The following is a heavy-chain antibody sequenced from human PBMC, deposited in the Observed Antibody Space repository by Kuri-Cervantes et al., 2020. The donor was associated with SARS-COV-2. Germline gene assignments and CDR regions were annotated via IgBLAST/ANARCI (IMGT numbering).Heavy chain of an antibody. J-gene: IGHJ6*04. V-gene: IGHV3-48*01. CDR2: ISSSSSTI. CDR3: ARIMFMVRGRPGGQDV. D-gene: IGHD3-10*01. Sequence: GGSLRLSCAASGFTFSSYSMTWVRQAPGKGLEWVSYISSSSSTIYYADSVEGRFTISRDNAKTSLYLQMNSLRAEDTAVYYCARIMFMVRGRPGGQDVWGKGTTVTVSS. CDR1: GFTFSSYS.